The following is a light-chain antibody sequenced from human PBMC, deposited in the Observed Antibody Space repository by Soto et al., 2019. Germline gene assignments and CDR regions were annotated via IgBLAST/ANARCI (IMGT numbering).Light chain of an antibody. J-gene: IGLJ1*01. Sequence: QSVLTQPASVSGSPGQSITISCTGTSSDVGGFNSVSWYQLRPGTAPKLILYDVVDRPSGVSYRFSGSKSGNTASLAISGLQAADEADYFCSSNTSTMTNVFGSGTKVTV. V-gene: IGLV2-14*03. CDR3: SSNTSTMTNV. CDR2: DVV. CDR1: SSDVGGFNS.